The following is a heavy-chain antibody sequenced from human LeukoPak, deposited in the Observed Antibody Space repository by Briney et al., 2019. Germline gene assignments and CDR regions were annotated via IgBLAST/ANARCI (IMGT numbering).Heavy chain of an antibody. CDR2: ISAYNGNT. V-gene: IGHV1-18*01. Sequence: GASVKVSCKASGYTFTSYGISWVRQAPGQGLEWMGWISAYNGNTNYAQKLQGRVTMTADTSTSTAYMELRSLRSDDTAVYYCARDLAYSSSDGAYWFDPWGQGTLVTVSS. CDR1: GYTFTSYG. J-gene: IGHJ5*02. D-gene: IGHD6-6*01. CDR3: ARDLAYSSSDGAYWFDP.